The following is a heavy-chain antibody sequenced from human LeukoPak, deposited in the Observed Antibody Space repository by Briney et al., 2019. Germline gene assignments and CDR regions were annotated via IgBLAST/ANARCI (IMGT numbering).Heavy chain of an antibody. Sequence: ASVKVSCKASGGAFSNFAISWVRQAPGQGLEWMGGIIPIFGTANYAQKFQGRVTITADESTSTAYMELSSLRSDDTAVYYCARPLLPYCTNGVCYEAGRLWFDPWGQGTLVTVSS. CDR2: IIPIFGTA. CDR1: GGAFSNFA. D-gene: IGHD2-8*01. V-gene: IGHV1-69*13. CDR3: ARPLLPYCTNGVCYEAGRLWFDP. J-gene: IGHJ5*02.